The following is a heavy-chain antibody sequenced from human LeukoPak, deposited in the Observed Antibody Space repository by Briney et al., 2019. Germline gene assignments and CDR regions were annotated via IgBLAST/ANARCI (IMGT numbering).Heavy chain of an antibody. D-gene: IGHD5-24*01. V-gene: IGHV3-23*01. CDR3: VKSAGKDGYRDVFDI. CDR2: ITKSGDQT. J-gene: IGHJ3*02. Sequence: GGSLRLSCVPSGITFSNSALSWVRQAPGKGLEWVSTITKSGDQTHYADSVRGLSTISRDIFKNTLYLQMNSLRAEDTAVYHCVKSAGKDGYRDVFDIWGQGTVVTVSS. CDR1: GITFSNSA.